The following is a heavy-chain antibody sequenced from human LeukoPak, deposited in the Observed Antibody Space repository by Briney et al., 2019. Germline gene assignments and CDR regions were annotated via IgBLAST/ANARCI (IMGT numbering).Heavy chain of an antibody. CDR2: IYYSGST. Sequence: PSETLSLTCTVSGGSISSSSYYWGWIRQPPGKGLEWIGSIYYSGSTYYNPSLKSRVTISVDTSMNQFSLKLSSVTAADTAVYYCARSLERRDTIFGINDYWGQGTLVTVSS. CDR3: ARSLERRDTIFGINDY. V-gene: IGHV4-39*01. CDR1: GGSISSSSYY. D-gene: IGHD3-3*01. J-gene: IGHJ4*02.